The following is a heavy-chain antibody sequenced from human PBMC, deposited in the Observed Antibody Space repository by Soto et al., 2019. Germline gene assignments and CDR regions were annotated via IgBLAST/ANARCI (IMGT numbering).Heavy chain of an antibody. CDR2: ISGSGGST. V-gene: IGHV3-23*01. J-gene: IGHJ4*02. CDR1: GFTFSSYA. Sequence: EVQLLESGGGLVQPGGSLRLSCAASGFTFSSYAMSWVRQAPGKGLEWVSAISGSGGSTYYADSVKGRFTISRDNSKNTQYMKIKTMDAEDTAVNYCAKDKNFRQNMAHYFDYWGQRTLVTVSS. CDR3: AKDKNFRQNMAHYFDY.